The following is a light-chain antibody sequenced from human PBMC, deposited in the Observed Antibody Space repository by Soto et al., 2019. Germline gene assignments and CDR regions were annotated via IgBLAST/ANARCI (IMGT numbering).Light chain of an antibody. J-gene: IGLJ1*01. CDR1: SSDVSYYNY. Sequence: QSALTQPPSASGSPGQSVTISCTGTSSDVSYYNYVSWYQQHPGKAPKLMIYEVSNRPSGVSNRFSGSKSGNTASLTISGLQAEDEADYYCSSYTTSSTLHYVFGTGTKLTVL. V-gene: IGLV2-14*01. CDR2: EVS. CDR3: SSYTTSSTLHYV.